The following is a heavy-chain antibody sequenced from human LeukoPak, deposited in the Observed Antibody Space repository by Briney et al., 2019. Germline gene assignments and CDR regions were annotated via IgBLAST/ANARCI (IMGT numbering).Heavy chain of an antibody. CDR3: ARSLLWAVAGILDY. J-gene: IGHJ4*02. V-gene: IGHV3-7*01. Sequence: GGSLRLSCAASGFTFSSYWMSWVRQAPGKGLEWVANIKQDGSEKYYVDSVKGRFTISRDNAKNSLYLQMNSLRAEDTAEYYCARSLLWAVAGILDYWGQGTLVTVSS. CDR2: IKQDGSEK. D-gene: IGHD6-19*01. CDR1: GFTFSSYW.